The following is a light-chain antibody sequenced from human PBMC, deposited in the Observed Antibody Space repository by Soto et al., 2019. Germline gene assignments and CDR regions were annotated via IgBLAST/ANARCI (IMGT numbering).Light chain of an antibody. CDR3: QQYNSYSYT. J-gene: IGKJ2*01. V-gene: IGKV1-5*01. Sequence: DIQMTQSPTSLSASVGDRVTITCRASQDINSYLNWYQHKPGKSPKLLIYAASSLQSGVPSRFSGSESGTDFTLTINSLQPDDSATYFCQQYNSYSYTFGQGTKLEIK. CDR2: AAS. CDR1: QDINSY.